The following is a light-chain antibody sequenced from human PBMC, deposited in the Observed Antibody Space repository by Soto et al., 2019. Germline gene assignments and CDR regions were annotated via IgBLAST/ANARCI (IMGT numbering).Light chain of an antibody. Sequence: QSALTQPASVSGSPGQSITISCTGTSSTVGGFNVVSWYQQHPGKAPKLMIYEVSKRPSGVPDRFSGSKSGNTASLTVSGLQPEDEADYYCSSYAGSNKSVFGTGTKLTVL. CDR1: SSTVGGFNV. V-gene: IGLV2-8*01. J-gene: IGLJ1*01. CDR2: EVS. CDR3: SSYAGSNKSV.